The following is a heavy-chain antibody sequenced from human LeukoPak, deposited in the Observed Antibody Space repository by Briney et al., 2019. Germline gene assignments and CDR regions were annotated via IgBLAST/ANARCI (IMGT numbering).Heavy chain of an antibody. D-gene: IGHD3-9*01. Sequence: PSETLSLTCTVSGGSISSFFWGWIRQPPGKGLEWIGYVHSSGSTKYNPSLKSRLTISVDMSKNQFSLKLRSVSVADTAVYYCARLAPGNYDILTGDPKVVFDYWGQGALVTVSS. V-gene: IGHV4-59*01. J-gene: IGHJ4*02. CDR2: VHSSGST. CDR3: ARLAPGNYDILTGDPKVVFDY. CDR1: GGSISSFF.